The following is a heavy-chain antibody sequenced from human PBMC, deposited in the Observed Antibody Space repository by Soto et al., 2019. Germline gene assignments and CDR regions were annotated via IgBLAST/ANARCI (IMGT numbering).Heavy chain of an antibody. V-gene: IGHV3-30*18. CDR3: AKDLATRTTRVRYYYYGMDV. CDR1: GFSFSSYG. D-gene: IGHD4-17*01. J-gene: IGHJ6*02. Sequence: QVQLVESGGGVVQPGRSLRLSCAASGFSFSSYGLYWVRQAPGKGLEWVAVISNDGSKKYYADSVKGRFTISRDISKKTLYLQMNSLRAEDTALYYCAKDLATRTTRVRYYYYGMDVWGQGTTVTVSS. CDR2: ISNDGSKK.